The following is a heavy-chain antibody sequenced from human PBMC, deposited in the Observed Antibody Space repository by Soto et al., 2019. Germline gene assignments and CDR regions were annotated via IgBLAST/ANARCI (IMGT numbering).Heavy chain of an antibody. CDR2: IDVGSANA. CDR3: ARDWRGAEGFDP. V-gene: IGHV1-58*01. Sequence: GASVKVSCKTSGFTFSSSAVHWVRQARGHRLQWIGWIDVGSANANYAHMLQERVTISRDMSTSTAYMELSSLRPEDTAVYFCARDWRGAEGFDPWGQGTLVTVSS. J-gene: IGHJ5*02. D-gene: IGHD3-3*01. CDR1: GFTFSSSA.